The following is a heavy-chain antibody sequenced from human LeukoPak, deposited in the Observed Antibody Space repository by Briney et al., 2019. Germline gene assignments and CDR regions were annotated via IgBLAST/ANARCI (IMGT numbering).Heavy chain of an antibody. D-gene: IGHD3-3*01. J-gene: IGHJ4*02. Sequence: PSETLSLTCTVSGYSISSGYYWGWIRQPPGKGLEWIGSIYHSGSTYYNPSLKSRVTISVDTSKNQFSLKLSSVTAADTAVYYCARGGAFGVAIDYWGQGTLVTVSS. CDR3: ARGGAFGVAIDY. CDR1: GYSISSGYY. V-gene: IGHV4-38-2*02. CDR2: IYHSGST.